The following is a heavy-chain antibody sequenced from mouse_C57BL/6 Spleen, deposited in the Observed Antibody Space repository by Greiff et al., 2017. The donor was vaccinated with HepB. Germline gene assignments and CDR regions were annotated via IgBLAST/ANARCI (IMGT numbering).Heavy chain of an antibody. V-gene: IGHV1-64*01. J-gene: IGHJ2*01. D-gene: IGHD1-1*01. CDR2: IHPNSGST. CDR1: GYTFTSYW. CDR3: AREVTTVVAGGYYFYY. Sequence: QVQLQQPGAELVKPGASVKLSCKASGYTFTSYWMHWVKQRPGQGLEWIGMIHPNSGSTNYNVKFKSKATLTVDKSSSTAYMQLSSLTSEDSAVYYFAREVTTVVAGGYYFYYWGQGTTLTVSS.